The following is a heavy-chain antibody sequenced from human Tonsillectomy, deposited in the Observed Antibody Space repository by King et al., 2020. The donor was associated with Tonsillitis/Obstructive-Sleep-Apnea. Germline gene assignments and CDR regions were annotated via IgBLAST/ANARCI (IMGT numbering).Heavy chain of an antibody. CDR1: GYTFTNYA. J-gene: IGHJ4*02. V-gene: IGHV1-3*01. CDR2: SNAGTGNT. CDR3: ARDRNYFDF. Sequence: QLVQSGAEVKKPGASVKVSCKASGYTFTNYAMHWVRQAPGHSLEWLGWSNAGTGNTKYSKNFQWRVAITRDTSASTAYMELSSLRSEDTAIYYCARDRNYFDFWGQGTLVTVSS.